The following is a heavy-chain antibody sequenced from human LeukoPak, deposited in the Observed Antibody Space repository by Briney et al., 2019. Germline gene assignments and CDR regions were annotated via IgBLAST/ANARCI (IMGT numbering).Heavy chain of an antibody. Sequence: GGSLRLSCAASGFTVSSNYMSWVRQAPGKGLEWVSVIYSGGSTYYADSVKGRFTISRDNSKNTLYLQMNSLGAEDTAVYYCARDLTYYDSSGYSPWGQGTLVTVSS. CDR2: IYSGGST. D-gene: IGHD3-22*01. CDR3: ARDLTYYDSSGYSP. J-gene: IGHJ5*02. CDR1: GFTVSSNY. V-gene: IGHV3-66*02.